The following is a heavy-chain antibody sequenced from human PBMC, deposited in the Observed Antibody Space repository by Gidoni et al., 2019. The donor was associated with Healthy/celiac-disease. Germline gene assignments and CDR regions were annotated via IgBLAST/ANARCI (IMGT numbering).Heavy chain of an antibody. J-gene: IGHJ3*02. V-gene: IGHV6-1*01. D-gene: IGHD6-19*01. CDR2: TYYRSKWNN. CDR1: GSRVSSHSSA. Sequence: QVQLHQSGPALVKPSHTLSLPFAISGSRVSSHSSAWNWLRQSPSRGLEWLGRTYYRSKWNNDYAVSVKSRITINPDTSKNQFSLQLNSVTPEDKAVYYCARVSSGWYAFDGAFDIWGQGTMVTVSS. CDR3: ARVSSGWYAFDGAFDI.